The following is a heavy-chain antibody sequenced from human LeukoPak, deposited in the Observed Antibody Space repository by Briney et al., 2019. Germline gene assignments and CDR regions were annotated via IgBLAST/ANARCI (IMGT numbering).Heavy chain of an antibody. CDR2: ISYDGSNK. CDR1: GFTFSSYG. J-gene: IGHJ6*02. CDR3: ARVRYDYYGMDV. V-gene: IGHV3-30*03. D-gene: IGHD4-17*01. Sequence: GGSLRLSCAASGFTFSSYGMHWVRQAPGKGLEWVAVISYDGSNKYYADSVKGRFTISRDNSKDTLYLEMNSLRAEDTAVYYCARVRYDYYGMDVWGQGTTVTVSS.